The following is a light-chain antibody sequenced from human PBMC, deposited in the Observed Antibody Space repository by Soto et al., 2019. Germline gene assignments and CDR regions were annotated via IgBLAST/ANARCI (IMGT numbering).Light chain of an antibody. J-gene: IGLJ3*02. CDR3: SSYTGGSTWV. Sequence: QSALTQPASVSGSPGQSITISCTGTSSDVGGYNYVSWYQQHPGKAPKLMIYEVSNRPSGVSNPFSGSKSGNTASLTISGLQAEDEADYYCSSYTGGSTWVFGGGTKLAV. CDR2: EVS. CDR1: SSDVGGYNY. V-gene: IGLV2-14*01.